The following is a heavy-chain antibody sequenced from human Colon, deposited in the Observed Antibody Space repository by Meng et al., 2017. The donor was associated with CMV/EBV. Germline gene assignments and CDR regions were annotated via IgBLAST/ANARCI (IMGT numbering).Heavy chain of an antibody. CDR3: AKDEAALPAAGYYFAMDV. CDR1: GFTFSDYG. CDR2: IRFDGSLK. Sequence: GGSLRLSCAASGFTFSDYGIHWVRQAPGKGLEWVAFIRFDGSLKFYADSVKGRFAVSKDDSKNALYLQLSSLRPDDAGLYYCAKDEAALPAAGYYFAMDVWGQGTTVTVSS. V-gene: IGHV3-30*02. D-gene: IGHD2-2*01. J-gene: IGHJ6*02.